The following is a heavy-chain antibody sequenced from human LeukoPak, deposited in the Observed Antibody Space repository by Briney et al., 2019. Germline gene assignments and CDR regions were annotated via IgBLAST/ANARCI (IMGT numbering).Heavy chain of an antibody. V-gene: IGHV4-39*01. Sequence: SETLSLTCTVSGGSTSSSSYYWGWIRQPPGKGLEWIGSIYYSGSTYYNPSLKSRVTISVDTSKNQFSLKLSSVTAADTAVYYCARLVLLTYYDILTGSGEFDYWGQGTLVTVSS. D-gene: IGHD3-9*01. CDR1: GGSTSSSSYY. CDR2: IYYSGST. J-gene: IGHJ4*02. CDR3: ARLVLLTYYDILTGSGEFDY.